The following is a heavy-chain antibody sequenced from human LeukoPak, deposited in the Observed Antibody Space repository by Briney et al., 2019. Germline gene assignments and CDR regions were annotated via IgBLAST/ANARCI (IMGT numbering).Heavy chain of an antibody. Sequence: PGGSLRLSCAASGFTFSSYNMNWVRQTPGKGLEWISSMSGNAVDAYYADSVKGRFTISRDTSKDTLYLQMNSLRDEDTALYYCAKAEASGYNYGPFDDWGQGTLVTVSS. D-gene: IGHD5-18*01. V-gene: IGHV3-23*01. CDR3: AKAEASGYNYGPFDD. CDR2: MSGNAVDA. J-gene: IGHJ4*02. CDR1: GFTFSSYN.